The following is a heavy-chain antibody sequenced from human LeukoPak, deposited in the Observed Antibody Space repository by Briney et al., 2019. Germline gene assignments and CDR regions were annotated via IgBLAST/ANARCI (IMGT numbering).Heavy chain of an antibody. V-gene: IGHV3-30*03. D-gene: IGHD6-13*01. J-gene: IGHJ3*02. Sequence: SGGSLRLSCVASGFTFSSYGMHWVRQAPGKGLEWVAGISYDGSNKYYADSVKGRFTTSRDNSKNTLYLQMNSLRAEDTAVYYCASKGSSYAFDIWGQGTMVTVSS. CDR2: ISYDGSNK. CDR1: GFTFSSYG. CDR3: ASKGSSYAFDI.